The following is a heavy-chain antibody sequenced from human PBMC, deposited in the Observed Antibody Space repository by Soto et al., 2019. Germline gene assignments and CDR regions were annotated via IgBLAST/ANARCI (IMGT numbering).Heavy chain of an antibody. CDR2: IYYTGRT. Sequence: QVQLQESGPGLVKPSETLSLTCIVSGGSVSSGSYYWSWIRQPPGKGLEWIGFIYYTGRTSYNPSLKSRVTISVDTSNNQFSLKLRSVTAADTAVYFCATMSNSGYPLDYWGRGTLVTVSS. D-gene: IGHD3-22*01. V-gene: IGHV4-61*01. J-gene: IGHJ4*02. CDR1: GGSVSSGSYY. CDR3: ATMSNSGYPLDY.